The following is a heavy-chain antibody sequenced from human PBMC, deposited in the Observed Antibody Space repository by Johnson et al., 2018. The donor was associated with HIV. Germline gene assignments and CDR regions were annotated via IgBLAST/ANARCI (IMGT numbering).Heavy chain of an antibody. D-gene: IGHD3-3*01. CDR1: GFKLYEYD. V-gene: IGHV3-20*04. Sequence: VQLVESGGDVVRPGGSLRISCVASGFKLYEYDVSWVRQVPGKGLEWVSGINWSGGGTAYADSVKDRFTVSSDNAKNSLYLQMNSLRAEDTALYYCARGCSVLQHLEWSFAAFDIWGQGTMVTVSS. CDR2: INWSGGGT. J-gene: IGHJ3*02. CDR3: ARGCSVLQHLEWSFAAFDI.